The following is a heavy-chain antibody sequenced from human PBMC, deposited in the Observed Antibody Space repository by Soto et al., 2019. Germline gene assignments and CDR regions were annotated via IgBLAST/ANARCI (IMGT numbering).Heavy chain of an antibody. CDR3: AKAHLWVKSYYDILTGFSPVGPFDY. D-gene: IGHD3-9*01. CDR2: ISGSGGST. J-gene: IGHJ4*02. V-gene: IGHV3-23*01. CDR1: GFTFSSYA. Sequence: HPGGSLRLSCAASGFTFSSYAMSWVRQAPGKGLEWVSAISGSGGSTYYADSVKGRFTISRDNSKNTLYLQMNSLRAEDTAVYYCAKAHLWVKSYYDILTGFSPVGPFDYWGQGTLVTVSS.